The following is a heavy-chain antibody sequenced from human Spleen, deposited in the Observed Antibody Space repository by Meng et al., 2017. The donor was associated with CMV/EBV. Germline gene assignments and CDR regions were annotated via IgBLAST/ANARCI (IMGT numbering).Heavy chain of an antibody. CDR3: ATDLRPLVPAANYYYYGSDV. J-gene: IGHJ6*02. CDR1: GFTFSTYG. D-gene: IGHD2-2*01. V-gene: IGHV3-30*02. Sequence: GESLKISCAASGFTFSTYGMHWVRQAPGKGLDWVAFIHYDGSLKYYADSVKGRFTISRDNSRNTLYLQMNSLRIEDMAVYYCATDLRPLVPAANYYYYGSDVWGQGTTVTVSS. CDR2: IHYDGSLK.